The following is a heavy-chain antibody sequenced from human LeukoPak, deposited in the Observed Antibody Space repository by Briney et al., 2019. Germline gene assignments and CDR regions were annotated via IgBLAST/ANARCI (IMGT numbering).Heavy chain of an antibody. CDR2: ISGSSDYI. D-gene: IGHD2-15*01. CDR3: ARLYCNGGSCYGKYYFDY. Sequence: GGSLRLSCAASGFTFSRSAMEWVRQAPGKGLEWVSSISGSSDYIYYADSVKGRFTISRDNTKNSVPLQMNSLRAEDTAVYYCARLYCNGGSCYGKYYFDYWGQGALVTVSS. V-gene: IGHV3-21*01. J-gene: IGHJ4*02. CDR1: GFTFSRSA.